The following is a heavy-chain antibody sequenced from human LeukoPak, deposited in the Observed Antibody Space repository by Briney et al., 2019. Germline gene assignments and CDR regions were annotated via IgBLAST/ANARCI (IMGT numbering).Heavy chain of an antibody. CDR3: ARGKRGYSSSWYDY. J-gene: IGHJ4*02. Sequence: PSETLSLTCSVSGGSISSSTYYWGWIRQPPGKGLEWIGEINHSGSTNYNPSLKSRVTISVDTSKNQFSLKLSSVTAADTAVYYCARGKRGYSSSWYDYWGQGTLVTVSS. D-gene: IGHD6-13*01. CDR2: INHSGST. V-gene: IGHV4-39*07. CDR1: GGSISSSTYY.